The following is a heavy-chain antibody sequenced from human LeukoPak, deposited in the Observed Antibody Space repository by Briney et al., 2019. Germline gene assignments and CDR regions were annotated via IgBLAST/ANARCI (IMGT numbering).Heavy chain of an antibody. CDR1: GFTFSDYY. CDR2: ISSSGSTI. J-gene: IGHJ6*02. Sequence: GGSLRLSCAASGFTFSDYYMSWIRQAPGKGLEWVSYISSSGSTIYYADSVKGRFTISRDNAKNSLYLQMNSLRAEDTAVYYCARGEGDYYGSGSYYLTYYYYYGIDVWGQGTTVTVSS. CDR3: ARGEGDYYGSGSYYLTYYYYYGIDV. V-gene: IGHV3-11*01. D-gene: IGHD3-10*01.